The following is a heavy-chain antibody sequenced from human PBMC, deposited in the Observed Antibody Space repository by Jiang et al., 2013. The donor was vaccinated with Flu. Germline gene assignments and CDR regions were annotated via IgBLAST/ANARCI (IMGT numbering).Heavy chain of an antibody. Sequence: VQLLESGGGVVQPGGSLRLSCAASAFTFSYYGMHWVRQAPGKGLEWVAFIRYDGNNQYYADSVKGRFTISRDNSMNTLYLQMNSLRAEDTAVYYCAKDREMGLNQYGGVACWGQGTLV. J-gene: IGHJ4*02. D-gene: IGHD1-26*01. CDR2: IRYDGNNQ. CDR3: AKDREMGLNQYGGVAC. CDR1: AFTFSYYG. V-gene: IGHV3-30*02.